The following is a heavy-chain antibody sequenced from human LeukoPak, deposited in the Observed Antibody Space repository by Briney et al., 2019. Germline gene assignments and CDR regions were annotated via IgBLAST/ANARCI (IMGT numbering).Heavy chain of an antibody. J-gene: IGHJ4*02. Sequence: PSETLSLTCTVSGGSISSSSYYWGWIRQPPGKGLEWIGSIYYSGSTYYNPSLKSRVTISVDTSKSQFSLKLSSVTAADTAVYYCARPHDYGDYLFDYWGQGTLVTVSS. CDR3: ARPHDYGDYLFDY. V-gene: IGHV4-39*01. CDR2: IYYSGST. CDR1: GGSISSSSYY. D-gene: IGHD4-17*01.